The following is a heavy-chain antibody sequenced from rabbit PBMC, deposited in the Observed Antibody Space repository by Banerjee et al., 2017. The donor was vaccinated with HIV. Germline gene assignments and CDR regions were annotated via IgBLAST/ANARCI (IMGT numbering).Heavy chain of an antibody. D-gene: IGHD8-1*01. CDR1: GFSFSSGYW. V-gene: IGHV1S45*01. CDR3: ARAGNSDYTYFNL. J-gene: IGHJ4*01. CDR2: IGAGSGTT. Sequence: QEQLVESGGGLVQPGASLTLTCTASGFSFSSGYWICWVRQAPGKGLEWIGCIGAGSGTTYYATWAKGRFTISKTSSTTVTLQMTSLTAADTATYFRARAGNSDYTYFNLWGPGTLVTVS.